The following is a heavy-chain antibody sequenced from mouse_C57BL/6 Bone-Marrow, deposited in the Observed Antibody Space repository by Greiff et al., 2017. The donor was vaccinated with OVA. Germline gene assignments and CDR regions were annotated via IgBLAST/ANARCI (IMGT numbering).Heavy chain of an antibody. D-gene: IGHD1-1*01. CDR1: GYTFTSYW. CDR3: AREGTVVAKGDAMDY. CDR2: IDPNSGGT. J-gene: IGHJ4*01. Sequence: QVQLQQPGAELVKPGASVKLSCKASGYTFTSYWMHWVKQRPGRGLEWIGRIDPNSGGTKYNEKFKSKATLTVDKPSSTAYMQLSSLKSEDSAVYYCAREGTVVAKGDAMDYWGQGTSVTVSS. V-gene: IGHV1-72*01.